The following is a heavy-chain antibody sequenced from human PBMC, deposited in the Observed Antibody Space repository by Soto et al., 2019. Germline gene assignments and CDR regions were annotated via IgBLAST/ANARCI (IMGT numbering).Heavy chain of an antibody. CDR1: GFTFSSYA. CDR3: AKDRECIATRSIDY. CDR2: ISGSGVST. V-gene: IGHV3-23*01. Sequence: EVQLLESGGGLVQPGGSLRLSCAASGFTFSSYAMSWVRQAPGKGLEWVSGISGSGVSTYYADSVKGRFTISRDNSKSTLYLQMNSLRAEDTAVYYCAKDRECIATRSIDYWGQGTLVTVSS. J-gene: IGHJ4*02. D-gene: IGHD6-6*01.